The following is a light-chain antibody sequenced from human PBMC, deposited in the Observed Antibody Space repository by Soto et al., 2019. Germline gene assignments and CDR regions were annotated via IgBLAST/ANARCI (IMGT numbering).Light chain of an antibody. J-gene: IGKJ1*01. CDR2: DDS. V-gene: IGKV1-5*01. CDR1: ESIRTW. Sequence: DIQMTQSPSTLSASIGDSVTITCRASESIRTWLAWYQHKPGKAPKFLIYDDSSLESGVPSRFSGSGSGTELNLTISKLQPDDFATYYCQQYNSYSRTCGQGTKVDIK. CDR3: QQYNSYSRT.